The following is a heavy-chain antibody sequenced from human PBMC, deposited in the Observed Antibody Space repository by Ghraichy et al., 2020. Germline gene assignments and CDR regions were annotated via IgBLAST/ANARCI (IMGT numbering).Heavy chain of an antibody. CDR2: INPNSGGT. CDR3: ARAGYSTSWPYYYYYMDV. D-gene: IGHD6-13*01. CDR1: GYTFTGYY. V-gene: IGHV1-2*02. Sequence: ASVKVSCKASGYTFTGYYIHWVRQAPGQGLEWMGWINPNSGGTNYAQTFQGGVTMTRDTSISTAYLELSRLRSDDTAVYYCARAGYSTSWPYYYYYMDVWGKGTTVTVSS. J-gene: IGHJ6*03.